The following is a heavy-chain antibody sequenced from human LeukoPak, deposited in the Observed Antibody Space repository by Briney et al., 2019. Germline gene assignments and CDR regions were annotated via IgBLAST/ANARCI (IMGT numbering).Heavy chain of an antibody. CDR1: GGSISSGGYS. Sequence: SETLSLTCAVSGGSISSGGYSWSWIRQPPGKGLEWIGYIYHSGSTYYNPSLKSRVTISVDRSKNQLSLKLSSVTAADTAVYYCARISNTFGGVIVPSGAFDIWGQGTMVTVSS. CDR3: ARISNTFGGVIVPSGAFDI. CDR2: IYHSGST. V-gene: IGHV4-30-2*01. J-gene: IGHJ3*02. D-gene: IGHD3-16*02.